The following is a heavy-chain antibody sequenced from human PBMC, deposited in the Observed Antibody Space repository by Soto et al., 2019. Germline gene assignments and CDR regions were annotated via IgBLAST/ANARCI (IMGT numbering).Heavy chain of an antibody. J-gene: IGHJ4*02. Sequence: GGSLRLSCAASGFTFDDYAMHWVRQAPGKGLEWVSGISWNSGSIGYADSVKGRFTISRDNAKNSLYRQMNSLRAEDTALYYCAKDLGVAGTGGYDYWGQGTLVTVAA. CDR1: GFTFDDYA. CDR3: AKDLGVAGTGGYDY. V-gene: IGHV3-9*01. D-gene: IGHD6-19*01. CDR2: ISWNSGSI.